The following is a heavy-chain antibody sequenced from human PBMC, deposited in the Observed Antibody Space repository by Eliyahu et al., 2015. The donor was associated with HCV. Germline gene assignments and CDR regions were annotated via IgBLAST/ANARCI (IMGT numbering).Heavy chain of an antibody. V-gene: IGHV4-34*01. J-gene: IGHJ6*02. CDR1: GGSFXGYY. CDR2: IXHSGST. Sequence: QVQLQQWGAGLLKPSETLSLTCAVYGGSFXGYYWXWIRQPPGKGLEWIGEIXHSGSTNYNPSLKSRVTISVDTSKNQFSLKLSSVTAADTAVYYCAIAGIAVAGTLRSRYYGMDVWGQGTTVTVSS. D-gene: IGHD6-19*01. CDR3: AIAGIAVAGTLRSRYYGMDV.